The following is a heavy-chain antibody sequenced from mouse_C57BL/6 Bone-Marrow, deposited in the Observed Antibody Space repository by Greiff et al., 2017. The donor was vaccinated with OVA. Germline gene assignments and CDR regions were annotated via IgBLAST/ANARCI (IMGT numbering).Heavy chain of an antibody. Sequence: QVQLQQSGAELARPGASVKMSCKASGYTFTSYTMHWVKQRPGQGLEWIGYINPSSGYTKYNQKFKDKATLTADKSSSTAYMQLSSLTSEDSAVYYCARENSQALFAYWGQGTLVTVSA. CDR3: ARENSQALFAY. D-gene: IGHD3-2*02. CDR1: GYTFTSYT. J-gene: IGHJ3*01. CDR2: INPSSGYT. V-gene: IGHV1-4*01.